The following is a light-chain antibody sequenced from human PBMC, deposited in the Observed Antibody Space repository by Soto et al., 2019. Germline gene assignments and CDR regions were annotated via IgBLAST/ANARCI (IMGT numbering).Light chain of an antibody. CDR3: FLSYSGGRMV. CDR1: TGAVTSGHY. V-gene: IGLV7-46*01. J-gene: IGLJ2*01. Sequence: QAVVTQEPSLTVSPGGTVTLTCGSSTGAVTSGHYPYWFQQKPGQAPRTLIYDTSNKQSWTPARFSGSLLGGKAALTLSGAQPEDEAEYYCFLSYSGGRMVFGGATKLTVL. CDR2: DTS.